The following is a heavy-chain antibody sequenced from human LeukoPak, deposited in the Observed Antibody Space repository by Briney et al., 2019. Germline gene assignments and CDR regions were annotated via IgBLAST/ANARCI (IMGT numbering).Heavy chain of an antibody. V-gene: IGHV4-59*01. Sequence: SETLSLTCTVSGASISSYYWTWIRQPPGKRLEWIGYIYYTGSTTYNPSLQSRVTMSVDTSKNQFSLKLSSVTAADTAIYYCVRRYCSNTSCHKTTNWFDPWGQGTLVTVSS. D-gene: IGHD2-2*02. J-gene: IGHJ5*02. CDR1: GASISSYY. CDR3: VRRYCSNTSCHKTTNWFDP. CDR2: IYYTGST.